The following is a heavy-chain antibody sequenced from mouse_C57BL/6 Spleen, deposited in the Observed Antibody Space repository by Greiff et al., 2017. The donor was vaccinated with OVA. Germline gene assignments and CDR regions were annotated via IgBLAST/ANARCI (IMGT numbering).Heavy chain of an antibody. CDR1: GYTFTSYW. V-gene: IGHV1-74*01. D-gene: IGHD1-1*01. CDR2: IHPSDSDT. CDR3: ANYYGSSYWFAY. Sequence: QVHVKQPGAELVKPGASVKVSCKASGYTFTSYWMHWVKQRPGQGLEWIGRIHPSDSDTNYNQKFKGKATLTVDKSSSTAYMQLSSLTSEDSAVYYCANYYGSSYWFAYWGQGTLVTVSA. J-gene: IGHJ3*01.